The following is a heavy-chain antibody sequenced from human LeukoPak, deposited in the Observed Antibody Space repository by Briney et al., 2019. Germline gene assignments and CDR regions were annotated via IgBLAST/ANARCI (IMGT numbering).Heavy chain of an antibody. CDR2: VSWNNNNI. CDR3: AKGGTSVLFYYYFDY. CDR1: GFTFDDYA. V-gene: IGHV3-9*01. Sequence: GGSLRLSCAASGFTFDDYAMHWVRQAPGKGLEWVSGVSWNNNNIGYADSVKGRFTISRDNAKNSLYLQMNSLRAEDTAFYYCAKGGTSVLFYYYFDYWGQGTLVTVSS. J-gene: IGHJ4*02. D-gene: IGHD3-16*01.